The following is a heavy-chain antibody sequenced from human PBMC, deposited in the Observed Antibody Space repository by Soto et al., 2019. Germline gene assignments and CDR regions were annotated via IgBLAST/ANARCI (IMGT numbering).Heavy chain of an antibody. CDR2: INPSGGST. CDR1: GYNFTSYY. D-gene: IGHD2-2*01. CDR3: ASRLGYCSSTSCWGGGMDV. V-gene: IGHV1-46*01. J-gene: IGHJ6*02. Sequence: GALVKLSCKASGYNFTSYYMHWVRQAPGQGFEWMGIINPSGGSTSYAQKFQGRVTMTRDTSTSTVYMELSSLRSEDTAVYYCASRLGYCSSTSCWGGGMDVWGQGTTVTVSS.